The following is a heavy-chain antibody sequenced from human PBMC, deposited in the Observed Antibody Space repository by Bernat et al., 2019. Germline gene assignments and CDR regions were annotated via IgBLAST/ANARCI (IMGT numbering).Heavy chain of an antibody. J-gene: IGHJ4*02. V-gene: IGHV3-66*02. Sequence: EVQLVESGGGLVQPGGSLRLSCAASGFTVSSNYMSWVRQAPGKGLEWDSVIYSGGSTYYADSVKGRFTISRDNSKNTLYLQMNSLRAEDTAVYYCARDGYYDSSFYFDYWGQGTLVTASS. CDR3: ARDGYYDSSFYFDY. CDR2: IYSGGST. D-gene: IGHD3-22*01. CDR1: GFTVSSNY.